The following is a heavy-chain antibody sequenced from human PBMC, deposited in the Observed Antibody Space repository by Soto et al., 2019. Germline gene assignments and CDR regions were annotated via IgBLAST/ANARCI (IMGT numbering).Heavy chain of an antibody. J-gene: IGHJ4*02. CDR2: ISYDGSNK. Sequence: VQLVESGGGVVQPGRSLRLSCAASGFTFSSYGMHWVRQAPGKGLEWVAVISYDGSNKYYADSVKGRFTISRDNSKNTLYLQMNSLRAEDTAVYYCAKDLAGINDPADYWGQGTLVTVSS. CDR1: GFTFSSYG. CDR3: AKDLAGINDPADY. V-gene: IGHV3-30*18.